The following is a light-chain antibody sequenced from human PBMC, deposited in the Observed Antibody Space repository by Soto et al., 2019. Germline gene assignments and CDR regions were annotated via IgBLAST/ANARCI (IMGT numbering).Light chain of an antibody. J-gene: IGKJ1*01. Sequence: DIQMTQSPSTLSASVGDRVTITCRASQSISSWLAWYQQKPGKAPKLPISKASNLESGFPSRFSRGGSGTEFTLTISKLQPEDFAAYYSQQFNRFSRTFGIGTRVEIK. CDR1: QSISSW. V-gene: IGKV1-5*03. CDR3: QQFNRFSRT. CDR2: KAS.